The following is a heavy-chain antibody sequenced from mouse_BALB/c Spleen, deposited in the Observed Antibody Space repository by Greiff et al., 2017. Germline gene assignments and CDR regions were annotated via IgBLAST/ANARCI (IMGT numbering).Heavy chain of an antibody. CDR2: INPSTGYT. CDR3: ARDYYGSSPFAY. CDR1: GYTFTSYW. V-gene: IGHV1-7*01. Sequence: VLLVESGAELAKPGASVKMSCKASGYTFTSYWMHWVKQRPGQGLEWIGYINPSTGYTEYNQKFKDKATLTADKSSSTAYMQLSSLTSEDSAVYYCARDYYGSSPFAYWGQGTLVTVSA. D-gene: IGHD1-1*01. J-gene: IGHJ3*01.